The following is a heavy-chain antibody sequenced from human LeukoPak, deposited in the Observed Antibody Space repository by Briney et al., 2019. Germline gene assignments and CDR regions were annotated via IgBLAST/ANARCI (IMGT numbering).Heavy chain of an antibody. CDR1: GGSFSGYY. V-gene: IGHV4-59*01. CDR3: ARVKGVVTAILDY. D-gene: IGHD2-21*02. Sequence: SETLSLTCTVYGGSFSGYYWSWIRQPPGKGLEWIGSIYYSGSTNYNPSLKSRVTFSVDTSKNQFSLKLISVTAADTAVYYCARVKGVVTAILDYWGQGTLVTVSS. CDR2: IYYSGST. J-gene: IGHJ4*02.